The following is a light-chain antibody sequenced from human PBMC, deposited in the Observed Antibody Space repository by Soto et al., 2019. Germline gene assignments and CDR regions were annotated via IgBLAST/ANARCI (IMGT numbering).Light chain of an antibody. J-gene: IGLJ1*01. CDR1: GSDIGSYNY. Sequence: QSALTPPASVCVSPSQSTTISCTGTGSDIGSYNYVSWYQHHPGKVPKFIIYDVTNRPSGVSDRFSGSKSGNTASPTISGLQAEDEADYYCNSYTSASTYVFGTGTKVTVL. CDR2: DVT. V-gene: IGLV2-14*03. CDR3: NSYTSASTYV.